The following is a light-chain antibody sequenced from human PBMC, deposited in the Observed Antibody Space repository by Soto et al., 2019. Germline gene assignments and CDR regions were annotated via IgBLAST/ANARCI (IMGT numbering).Light chain of an antibody. CDR1: QNVDTKY. CDR3: QKYGSSPLT. CDR2: GAS. V-gene: IGKV3-20*01. Sequence: EIVLTQSPGTLSFSPGERATLSCRASQNVDTKYLAWYQQKPGRAPRLLIYGASSRATGIPDRFSGSGSGTDFTLTISRLEPEDFAVYYCQKYGSSPLTFGGGTKVDIK. J-gene: IGKJ4*01.